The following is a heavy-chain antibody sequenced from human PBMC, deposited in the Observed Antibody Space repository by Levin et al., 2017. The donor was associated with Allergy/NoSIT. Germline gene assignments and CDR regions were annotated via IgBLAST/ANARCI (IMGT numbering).Heavy chain of an antibody. V-gene: IGHV1-18*01. Sequence: ASVKVSCNASGYSFTSYGISWVRQAPGQGLEWMGWIRTYNGNANYAQKLQGRVTMTTDTSTSTASLELRRLRSDDTDVYYCAREYHLMTFGVINAEDGMDVWGQGTTVTVSS. J-gene: IGHJ6*02. CDR3: AREYHLMTFGVINAEDGMDV. CDR2: IRTYNGNA. D-gene: IGHD3-16*01. CDR1: GYSFTSYG.